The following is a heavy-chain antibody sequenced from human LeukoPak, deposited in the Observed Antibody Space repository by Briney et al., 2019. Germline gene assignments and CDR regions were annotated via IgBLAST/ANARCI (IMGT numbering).Heavy chain of an antibody. V-gene: IGHV3-30*02. CDR2: IRYEGSNK. CDR3: AKESDVAAAGIDY. J-gene: IGHJ4*02. CDR1: GFIFIGYG. D-gene: IGHD6-13*01. Sequence: VGSLRLSCAASGFIFIGYGRHWVRQAPAKGLQWVTFIRYEGSNKYYADSVKGRFTISRDNSKNTLYLPMNSLRVEDTAVYYCAKESDVAAAGIDYWGQGTLVTVSS.